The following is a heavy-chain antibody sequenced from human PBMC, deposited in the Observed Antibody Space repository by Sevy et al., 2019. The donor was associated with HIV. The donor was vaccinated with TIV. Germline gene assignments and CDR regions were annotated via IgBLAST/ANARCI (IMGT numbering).Heavy chain of an antibody. J-gene: IGHJ3*02. CDR1: GLTFSIYT. Sequence: GGSLRLSCAASGLTFSIYTMSWVRQAPGKGLECVSYIVGSSRTIYYADSVKGRFTISRDNAKNSLYLQMNSLRAEDTAVYYCAREIVGGPFDIWGQGTMVTVSS. D-gene: IGHD1-26*01. CDR2: IVGSSRTI. CDR3: AREIVGGPFDI. V-gene: IGHV3-48*01.